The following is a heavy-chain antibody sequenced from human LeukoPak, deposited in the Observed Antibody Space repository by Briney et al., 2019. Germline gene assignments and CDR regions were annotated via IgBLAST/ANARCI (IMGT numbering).Heavy chain of an antibody. Sequence: SETLSLTCTVSGGSISSYYWSWIRQPPGKGLEWIGYIYYGGSTNYNPSLKSRVTISVDTSKNQFSLKLSSVTAADTAVYYCARHGTNYYDSSGYDYWGQGTLVTVSS. CDR1: GGSISSYY. CDR3: ARHGTNYYDSSGYDY. CDR2: IYYGGST. D-gene: IGHD3-22*01. J-gene: IGHJ4*02. V-gene: IGHV4-59*08.